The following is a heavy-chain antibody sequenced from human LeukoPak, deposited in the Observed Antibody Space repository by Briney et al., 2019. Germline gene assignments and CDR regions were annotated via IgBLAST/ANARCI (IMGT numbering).Heavy chain of an antibody. CDR3: ARARGLLGWFDP. J-gene: IGHJ5*02. CDR2: INSDGSSA. Sequence: GGSLRLSCAASGFTFSSYWMHWVRQAPGKGLVWVSRINSDGSSASYADSVKGRFTISRDNAKNTLYLQMNSLRAEDTAVYYCARARGLLGWFDPWGQGTLVTVSS. D-gene: IGHD2/OR15-2a*01. V-gene: IGHV3-74*01. CDR1: GFTFSSYW.